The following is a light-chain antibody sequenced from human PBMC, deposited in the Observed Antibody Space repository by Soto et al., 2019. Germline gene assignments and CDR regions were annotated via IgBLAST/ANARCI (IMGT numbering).Light chain of an antibody. J-gene: IGLJ1*01. CDR2: EVS. V-gene: IGLV2-8*01. Sequence: LTQPPSASGSPGQSVTISCTGTSSDVGAYNYVSWYQQLPGKAPKLIIYEVSKRPPGVPDRFSGSKSGNTASLTVSGLQAEDEADYYCTSYAGTYSFFYVFGTGTKATIL. CDR3: TSYAGTYSFFYV. CDR1: SSDVGAYNY.